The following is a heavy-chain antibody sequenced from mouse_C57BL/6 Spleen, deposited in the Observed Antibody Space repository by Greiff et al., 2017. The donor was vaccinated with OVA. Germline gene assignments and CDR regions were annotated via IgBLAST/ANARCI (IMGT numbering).Heavy chain of an antibody. J-gene: IGHJ1*03. CDR1: GFSLSTSGMG. CDR2: IYWDDAK. CDR3: ARRGSSYEDFDV. D-gene: IGHD1-1*01. Sequence: QVTLNVSGPGILQSSQTLSLTCSFSGFSLSTSGMGVSWIRQPSGKGLEWLAHIYWDDAKRYNPSLKRRLTISKDTSRNQVFLKITSVDTADTATYYCARRGSSYEDFDVWGTGTTVTVSS. V-gene: IGHV8-12*01.